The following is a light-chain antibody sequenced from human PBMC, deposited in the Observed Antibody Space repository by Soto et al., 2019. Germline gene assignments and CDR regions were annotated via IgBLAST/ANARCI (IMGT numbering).Light chain of an antibody. CDR1: ENVRTF. Sequence: EVVLTQSPATLSLSPGERATLSCRASENVRTFVDWYQQKPGQAPRLLIYGASNRATGIPARFSGSGSGTDFTLTISDLEPEDFAVYYCQYYGGSSWTFGQGTEVEIK. V-gene: IGKV3-11*01. J-gene: IGKJ1*01. CDR3: QYYGGSSWT. CDR2: GAS.